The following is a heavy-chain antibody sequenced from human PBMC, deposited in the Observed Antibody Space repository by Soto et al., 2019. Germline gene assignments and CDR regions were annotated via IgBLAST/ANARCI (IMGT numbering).Heavy chain of an antibody. CDR2: ISYDGSNK. J-gene: IGHJ3*02. Sequence: QVHLVESGGGVVQPGRSLRLSCAASGFTFSSYAMHWVRQAPGKGLEWVAVISYDGSNKYYADSVKGRFTISRDNSKNTLYLQMNSLRAEDTAVYYCARATSGWYKDAFDIWGQGTMVTVSS. D-gene: IGHD6-19*01. V-gene: IGHV3-30-3*01. CDR3: ARATSGWYKDAFDI. CDR1: GFTFSSYA.